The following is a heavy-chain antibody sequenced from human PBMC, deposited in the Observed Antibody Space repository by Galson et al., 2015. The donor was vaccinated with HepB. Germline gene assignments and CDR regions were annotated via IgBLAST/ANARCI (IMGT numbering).Heavy chain of an antibody. CDR2: ISAYNGNT. D-gene: IGHD3-22*01. Sequence: QSGAEVKKPGASVKVSCKASGYTFTSYGISWVRQAPGQGLEWMGWISAYNGNTNYAQKFQGRATMTTDSSTSTAYMEVRSLRSDDTAVYYCARDSRDDSSGYYSLEGADHWGQGTLVTVSS. CDR3: ARDSRDDSSGYYSLEGADH. V-gene: IGHV1-18*04. J-gene: IGHJ4*02. CDR1: GYTFTSYG.